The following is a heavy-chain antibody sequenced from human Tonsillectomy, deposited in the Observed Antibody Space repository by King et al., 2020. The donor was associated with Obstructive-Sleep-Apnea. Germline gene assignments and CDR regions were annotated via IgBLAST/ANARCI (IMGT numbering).Heavy chain of an antibody. CDR2: IYTSGST. CDR1: GASVNNFY. J-gene: IGHJ6*02. CDR3: ARLGETIYYYYGMDV. Sequence: VQLQESGPGLVEPSETLSLTCTVSGASVNNFYWSWILQPAGEGLEWIGRIYTSGSTDYDPSLKSRVTLSVDTSNNQFSLKLTSVTAADTAVYYCARLGETIYYYYGMDVWGQGTTVTVSS. V-gene: IGHV4-4*07. D-gene: IGHD1-7*01.